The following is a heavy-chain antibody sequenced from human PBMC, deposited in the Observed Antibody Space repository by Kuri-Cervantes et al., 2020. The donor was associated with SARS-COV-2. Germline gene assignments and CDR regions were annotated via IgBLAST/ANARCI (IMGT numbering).Heavy chain of an antibody. CDR3: AKDGDYYDSSGYYPDAFDI. CDR2: IRYDGSNK. Sequence: GGSLRLSCAASGFTFRCYGMHWVRQAPGKGLEWVAFIRYDGSNKYYADSVKGRFTISRDNSKNTLYLQMNSLRAEDTAVYYCAKDGDYYDSSGYYPDAFDIWGQGTMVTVSS. V-gene: IGHV3-30*02. CDR1: GFTFRCYG. D-gene: IGHD3-22*01. J-gene: IGHJ3*02.